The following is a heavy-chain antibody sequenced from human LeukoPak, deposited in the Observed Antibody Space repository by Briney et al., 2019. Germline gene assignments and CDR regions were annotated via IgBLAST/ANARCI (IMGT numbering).Heavy chain of an antibody. J-gene: IGHJ4*02. D-gene: IGHD5-18*01. CDR2: IYYSGST. V-gene: IGHV4-31*03. CDR3: ARDGRSYGYGDLDY. Sequence: SQTLSLTCTVSGGSISSGGYYWSWIRQYPGKGLGWIGYIYYSGSTSYNPSLNSRVTISVDTSRNQFSLKLSSVTAADTAVYYCARDGRSYGYGDLDYWGQGTLVTVSS. CDR1: GGSISSGGYY.